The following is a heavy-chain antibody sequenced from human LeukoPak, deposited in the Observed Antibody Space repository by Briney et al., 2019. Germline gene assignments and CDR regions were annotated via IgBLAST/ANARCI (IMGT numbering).Heavy chain of an antibody. CDR2: IYYSGST. D-gene: IGHD5-24*01. J-gene: IGHJ4*02. V-gene: IGHV4-39*07. CDR3: ARHEDGYSGLDY. CDR1: GGSISGSSYY. Sequence: SETLSLTCTVSGGSISGSSYYWGWIRQPPGKGLEWIGSIYYSGSTNYNPSLKSRVTISVDTSKNQFSLKLSSVTAADTAVYYCARHEDGYSGLDYWGQGTLVTVSS.